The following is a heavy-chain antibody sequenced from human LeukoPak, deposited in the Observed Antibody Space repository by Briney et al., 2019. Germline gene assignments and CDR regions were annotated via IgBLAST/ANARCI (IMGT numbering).Heavy chain of an antibody. V-gene: IGHV4-39*01. CDR1: GGSISSSSYY. J-gene: IGHJ4*02. CDR2: IYYSGST. Sequence: SETLSLTCTVSGGSISSSSYYWGWLRQPPGEGLEWIGSIYYSGSTYYNPSLKSRVTISVDTTKNQFSLKLSSVTAADTAVYYCARQGATQAPNYWGQGTLVTVSS. CDR3: ARQGATQAPNY. D-gene: IGHD1-26*01.